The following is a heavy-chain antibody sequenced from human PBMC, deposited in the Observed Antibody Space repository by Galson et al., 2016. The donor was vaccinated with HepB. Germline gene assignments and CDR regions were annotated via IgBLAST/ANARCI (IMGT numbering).Heavy chain of an antibody. CDR3: ARSEGAAGTRALDY. V-gene: IGHV3-74*01. D-gene: IGHD6-13*01. CDR1: GFTFSRYW. Sequence: SLRLSCAASGFTFSRYWMHWVRQAPGKGLVWVSRIISDGSSTSYADSVKGRLTISRANAKNTLYLQMNSLRAEDTAVYYCARSEGAAGTRALDYWGQGTLVTVSS. J-gene: IGHJ4*02. CDR2: IISDGSST.